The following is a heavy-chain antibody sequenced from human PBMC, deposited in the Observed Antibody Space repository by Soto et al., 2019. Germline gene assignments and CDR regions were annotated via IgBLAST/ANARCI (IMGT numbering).Heavy chain of an antibody. D-gene: IGHD3-3*01. CDR1: GDSISSSSFS. J-gene: IGHJ4*02. V-gene: IGHV4-39*01. Sequence: NPSETLSLTCTVSGDSISSSSFSWGWIRQPPGKGLEWIGTIYYTGSTDYNPSLKSRVSISVDKSKNQFSLRLSSVTAADTAVYYCASPPKAVSGYFNYWGQGALVTVSS. CDR3: ASPPKAVSGYFNY. CDR2: IYYTGST.